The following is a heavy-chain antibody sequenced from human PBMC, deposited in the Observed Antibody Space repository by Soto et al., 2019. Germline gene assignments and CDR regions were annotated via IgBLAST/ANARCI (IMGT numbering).Heavy chain of an antibody. J-gene: IGHJ4*02. Sequence: QVQLVQSGAEVKKPGASVKVSCKASGYTFTSYAMHWVRQAPGQRLEWMGWINAGNGNTKYSQKFQGRVTITRDTSASTAYMELSSLRSEDTAVYYCAGDGVGAPIPNYFDYWGQGTLVTVSS. CDR3: AGDGVGAPIPNYFDY. V-gene: IGHV1-3*01. D-gene: IGHD1-26*01. CDR1: GYTFTSYA. CDR2: INAGNGNT.